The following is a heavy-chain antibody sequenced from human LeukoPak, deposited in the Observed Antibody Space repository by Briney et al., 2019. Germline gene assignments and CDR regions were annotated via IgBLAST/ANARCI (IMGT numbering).Heavy chain of an antibody. Sequence: GASVKVSCKASGGTFSSYAISWVRQAPGQGLEWMGGIIPIFGTASYAQKFQGRVTITADESTSTAYMELSSLRSEDTAVYYCAGDSTIFGVVRLKVFDYWGQGTLVTVSS. V-gene: IGHV1-69*13. J-gene: IGHJ4*02. CDR2: IIPIFGTA. CDR1: GGTFSSYA. CDR3: AGDSTIFGVVRLKVFDY. D-gene: IGHD3-3*01.